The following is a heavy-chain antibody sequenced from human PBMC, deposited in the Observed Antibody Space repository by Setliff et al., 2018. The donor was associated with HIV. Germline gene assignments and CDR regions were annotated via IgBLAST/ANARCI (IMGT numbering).Heavy chain of an antibody. Sequence: SETLSLTCSVSGGSTTSGSYYWSWIRQPAGKGLEWIGHIYSTGSTRYNPSLESRLTILVDTSRNQFSLKLSSVTAADTAVYYCARPRYTYGTPPAFDIWGRGTVVTVSS. J-gene: IGHJ3*02. V-gene: IGHV4-61*09. CDR3: ARPRYTYGTPPAFDI. CDR1: GGSTTSGSYY. D-gene: IGHD5-18*01. CDR2: IYSTGST.